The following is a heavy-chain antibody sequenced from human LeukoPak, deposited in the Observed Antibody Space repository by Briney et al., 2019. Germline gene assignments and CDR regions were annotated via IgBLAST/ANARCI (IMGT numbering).Heavy chain of an antibody. CDR3: ARDRGYSGYDLDYFDY. Sequence: ASVKVSCKASGYTFTSYGISWVRQASGQGLEWMGWISAYNGNTNYAQKLQGRVTMTTDTSTSTAYMELSSLRSEDTAVYYCARDRGYSGYDLDYFDYWGQGTLVTVSS. CDR2: ISAYNGNT. D-gene: IGHD5-12*01. CDR1: GYTFTSYG. V-gene: IGHV1-18*01. J-gene: IGHJ4*02.